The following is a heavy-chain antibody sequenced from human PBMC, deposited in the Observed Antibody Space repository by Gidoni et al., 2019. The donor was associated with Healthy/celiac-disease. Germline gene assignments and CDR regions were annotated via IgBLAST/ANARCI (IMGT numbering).Heavy chain of an antibody. Sequence: QVQLQQWGAGLLKPSETLSITCAVSGGSLSGYYWSWIRKPPGKGLEWIGEINHSGSTNYNPSLKRRVTISVDTSKNQFSLKLSSVTAADTAVYYCARADHFWSGYYRTRNWFDPWGQGTLVTVSS. V-gene: IGHV4-34*01. CDR1: GGSLSGYY. CDR2: INHSGST. D-gene: IGHD3-3*02. J-gene: IGHJ5*02. CDR3: ARADHFWSGYYRTRNWFDP.